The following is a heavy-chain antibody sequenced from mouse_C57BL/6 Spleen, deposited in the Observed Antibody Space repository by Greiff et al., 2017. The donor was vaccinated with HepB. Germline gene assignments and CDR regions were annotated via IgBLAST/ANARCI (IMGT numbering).Heavy chain of an antibody. CDR2: ILPGSGST. CDR1: GYTFTGYW. D-gene: IGHD2-5*01. Sequence: VQLQQSGAELMKPGASVKLSCKATGYTFTGYWIEWVKQRPGHGLEWIGEILPGSGSTNYNEKFKGKATFTADTSSNTAYMQLSSLTTEDSAIYYCARGGLSIVTTRFYAMDYWGQGTSVTVSS. J-gene: IGHJ4*01. CDR3: ARGGLSIVTTRFYAMDY. V-gene: IGHV1-9*01.